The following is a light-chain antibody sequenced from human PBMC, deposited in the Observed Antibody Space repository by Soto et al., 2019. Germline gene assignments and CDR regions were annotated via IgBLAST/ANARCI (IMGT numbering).Light chain of an antibody. CDR3: QQYGNSPIT. CDR1: QSVSSK. Sequence: VMTQSPATLSLSPGERATLSGRASQSVSSKLVWYQQKPGQAPRFLIYGASTRATGIPDRFSGSGSGTDFTLTISRLEPEDFAVYYCQQYGNSPITFGQGTRLEIK. V-gene: IGKV3-20*01. J-gene: IGKJ5*01. CDR2: GAS.